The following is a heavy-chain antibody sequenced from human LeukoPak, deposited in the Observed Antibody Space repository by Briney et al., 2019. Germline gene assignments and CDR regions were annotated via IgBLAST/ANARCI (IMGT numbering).Heavy chain of an antibody. D-gene: IGHD3-16*01. V-gene: IGHV4-39*07. J-gene: IGHJ6*03. CDR2: IYYSGST. Sequence: PSETLSLTCTVSGGSISSSSYYWGWIRQPPGKGLEWIGSIYYSGSTYYNPSLKSRVTISVDTSKNQFSLKLSSVTAADTAVYYCAIGRGGAPPYYYYYMDVWGKGTTVTISS. CDR1: GGSISSSSYY. CDR3: AIGRGGAPPYYYYYMDV.